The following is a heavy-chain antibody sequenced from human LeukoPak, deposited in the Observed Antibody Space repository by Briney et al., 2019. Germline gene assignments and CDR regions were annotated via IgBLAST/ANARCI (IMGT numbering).Heavy chain of an antibody. CDR3: ARDMYGSGVYYYYGMDV. D-gene: IGHD3-10*01. CDR1: GFTFSSYG. J-gene: IGHJ6*02. Sequence: GRSLRLSCAASGFTFSSYGMHWVRQAPGKGLEWVAVIWYDGSNEYYADSVKGRFTISRDNSKNTLYLQMNSLRAEDTAVYYCARDMYGSGVYYYYGMDVWGQGTMVTVSS. V-gene: IGHV3-33*01. CDR2: IWYDGSNE.